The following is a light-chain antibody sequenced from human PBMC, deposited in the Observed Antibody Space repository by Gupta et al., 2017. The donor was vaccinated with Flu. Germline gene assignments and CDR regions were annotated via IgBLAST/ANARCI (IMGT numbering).Light chain of an antibody. CDR3: TSDNTTSNGFV. CDR1: SGAIGENNG. J-gene: IGLJ1*01. CDR2: DNK. Sequence: CSGTSGAIGENNGVYWYQRRAGAAPRLIIYDNKKRHAVIPDRFSGTKCGTTATVTTTGLQAEEEADYYCTSDNTTSNGFVFGSGTKLTVL. V-gene: IGLV2-18*03.